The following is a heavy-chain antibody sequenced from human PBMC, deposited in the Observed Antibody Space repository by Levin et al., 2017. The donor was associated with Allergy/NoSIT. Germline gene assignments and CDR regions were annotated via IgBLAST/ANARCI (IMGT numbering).Heavy chain of an antibody. Sequence: SGPTLVKPTQTLTLTCTFSGFSLSTSEMCVSWIRQPPGKALEWLAIIHGDDDKYYSTSLQTRLTVSKDTSKNQVVLTMTNMDPVDTATYYCARAGSSGGTSDAFDMWGQGTMVTVSS. J-gene: IGHJ3*02. CDR1: GFSLSTSEMC. V-gene: IGHV2-70*01. CDR2: IHGDDDK. D-gene: IGHD3-10*01. CDR3: ARAGSSGGTSDAFDM.